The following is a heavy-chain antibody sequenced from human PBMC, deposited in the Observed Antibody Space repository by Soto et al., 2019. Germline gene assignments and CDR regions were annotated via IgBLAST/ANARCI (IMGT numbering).Heavy chain of an antibody. V-gene: IGHV1-18*04. CDR2: VSGYNANT. CDR1: GYTFTNYG. CDR3: AKDARSGSDA. Sequence: QVQLVQSGPEVKKPGASVRVSCKTSGYTFTNYGIIWVRQAPGQGLEWLGWVSGYNANTKYAKNFQGRLTLTTDTSTNTAYMDLRSLKSDDTAIYFCAKDARSGSDAWGQGTLVTVSS. J-gene: IGHJ5*02. D-gene: IGHD5-12*01.